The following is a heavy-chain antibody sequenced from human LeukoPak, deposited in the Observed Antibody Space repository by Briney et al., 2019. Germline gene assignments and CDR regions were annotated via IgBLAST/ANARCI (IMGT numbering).Heavy chain of an antibody. Sequence: SETLSLTCTVSGGSISSSSYYWGWIRQPPGKGLEWIGSIYYSGSTYYNPSLKSRVTISLDASKNQFSLKLRSVTAADTAVYYCARKGKLGDAFDIWGQGAMVTVSS. CDR1: GGSISSSSYY. CDR2: IYYSGST. CDR3: ARKGKLGDAFDI. J-gene: IGHJ3*02. V-gene: IGHV4-39*07. D-gene: IGHD3-16*01.